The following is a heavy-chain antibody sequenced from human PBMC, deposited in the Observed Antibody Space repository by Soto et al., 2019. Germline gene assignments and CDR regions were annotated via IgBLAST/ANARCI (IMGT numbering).Heavy chain of an antibody. Sequence: TLSLTCTVSGVSISSGDYYWSWTRQPPGKGLEWIGYIYYSGSTYYNPSLKSRVTISVDTSKNQFSLKLSSVTAADTAVYYCARAPDCGGDCYAELDYWGQGTLVTVSS. V-gene: IGHV4-30-4*01. CDR1: GVSISSGDYY. CDR2: IYYSGST. D-gene: IGHD2-21*02. CDR3: ARAPDCGGDCYAELDY. J-gene: IGHJ4*02.